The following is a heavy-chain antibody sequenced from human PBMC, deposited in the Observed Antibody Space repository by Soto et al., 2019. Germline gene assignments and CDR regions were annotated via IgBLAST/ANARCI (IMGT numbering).Heavy chain of an antibody. CDR2: ISSTTNYI. Sequence: GGSLRLSCGASGFTFTRYSMNWVRQAPGKGLEWVSSISSTTNYIYYGDSMKSRFTISRDNATNSLYLHMNGLRAEDTAVYYCARESEDPTSNSDYWGQGTLVTVSS. V-gene: IGHV3-21*06. J-gene: IGHJ4*02. CDR3: ARESEDPTSNSDY. CDR1: GFTFTRYS.